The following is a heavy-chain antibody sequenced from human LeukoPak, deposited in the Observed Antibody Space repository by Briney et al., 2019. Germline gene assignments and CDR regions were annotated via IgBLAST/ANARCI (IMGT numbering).Heavy chain of an antibody. D-gene: IGHD6-19*01. V-gene: IGHV3-21*01. CDR3: ARDPWGMLVVEVAGFDY. Sequence: PGGSLRLSCAASGFTFSSYSMNWVRQAPGKGLEWVSSISSSSSYIYYADSVKGRFTISRDNAKNSLYLQMNSLRGEDTAVYYCARDPWGMLVVEVAGFDYWGQGTLVTVSS. CDR1: GFTFSSYS. CDR2: ISSSSSYI. J-gene: IGHJ4*02.